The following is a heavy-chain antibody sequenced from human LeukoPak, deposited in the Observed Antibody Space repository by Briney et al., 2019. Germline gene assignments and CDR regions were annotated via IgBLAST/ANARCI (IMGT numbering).Heavy chain of an antibody. V-gene: IGHV3-48*01. CDR3: ARGSVTQGY. Sequence: PGGSLRPSCAASGFTFSSYSMNWVRQAPGKGLEWVSYISSSSSTIYYADSVKGRFTISRDNAKNSLYLQMNSLRAEDTAVYYCARGSVTQGYWGQGTLVTVSS. J-gene: IGHJ4*02. D-gene: IGHD1-14*01. CDR2: ISSSSSTI. CDR1: GFTFSSYS.